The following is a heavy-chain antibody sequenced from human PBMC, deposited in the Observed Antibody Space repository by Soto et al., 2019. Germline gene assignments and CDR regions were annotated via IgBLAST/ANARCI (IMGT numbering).Heavy chain of an antibody. V-gene: IGHV3-30-3*01. D-gene: IGHD3-10*01. CDR1: GFTFSSYA. J-gene: IGHJ4*02. Sequence: GGSLRLSCAASGFTFSSYAMHWVRQAPGKGLEWVAVISYDGSNKYYADSVKGRFTISRDNSKNTLYLQMNSLRAEDTGVHSCARDLGEIRGVVDFWGEGSLVTVSS. CDR3: ARDLGEIRGVVDF. CDR2: ISYDGSNK.